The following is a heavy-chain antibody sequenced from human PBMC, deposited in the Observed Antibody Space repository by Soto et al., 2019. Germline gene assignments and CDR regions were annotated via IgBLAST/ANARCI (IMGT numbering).Heavy chain of an antibody. D-gene: IGHD2-15*01. CDR1: GGTFSSYA. V-gene: IGHV1-69*01. Sequence: QVQLVQSGAEVQKPGSSVKVSCKASGGTFSSYAISWVRQAPGQGLEWMGGIIPIFGTANYAQKFQGRVTITADESTSTAYMELSSLRSEDTAVYYCARELYCSGGSCYSHYYYYGMDVWGQGTTVTVSS. CDR2: IIPIFGTA. J-gene: IGHJ6*02. CDR3: ARELYCSGGSCYSHYYYYGMDV.